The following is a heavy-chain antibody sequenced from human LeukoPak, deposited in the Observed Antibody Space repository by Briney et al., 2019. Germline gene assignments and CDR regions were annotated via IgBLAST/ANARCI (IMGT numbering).Heavy chain of an antibody. V-gene: IGHV3-7*04. D-gene: IGHD5-24*01. CDR3: TRVGYIDEGIDY. Sequence: GGSLRLSCSTSGFTFSNFVMQWVRQAPGKGLEWVANIKQDGSKKSYVDSVKGRFTISRDNAKNSLYLQMNSLRAEDTAIYYCTRVGYIDEGIDYWGQGTLVTVSS. CDR2: IKQDGSKK. J-gene: IGHJ4*02. CDR1: GFTFSNFV.